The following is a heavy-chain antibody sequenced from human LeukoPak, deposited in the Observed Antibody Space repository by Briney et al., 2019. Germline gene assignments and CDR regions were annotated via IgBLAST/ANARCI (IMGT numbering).Heavy chain of an antibody. CDR2: IYYSGST. V-gene: IGHV4-39*01. CDR1: GGSISSSSYY. Sequence: PSETLSLTCTVSGGSISSSSYYWCWIRQLPGKGLEWIGSIYYSGSTYYNPSLKSRVTISVDTSKNQFSLKLSSVTAADTAVYYCARRITIFGVVIAGWFDPWGQGTLVTVSS. D-gene: IGHD3-3*01. CDR3: ARRITIFGVVIAGWFDP. J-gene: IGHJ5*02.